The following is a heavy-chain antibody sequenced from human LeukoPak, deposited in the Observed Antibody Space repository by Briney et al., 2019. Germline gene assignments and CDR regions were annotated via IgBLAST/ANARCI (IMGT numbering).Heavy chain of an antibody. CDR1: GFTFSSDA. J-gene: IGHJ3*02. Sequence: PGGSLRLSCAASGFTFSSDAMSWVRQAPGKGLDWVSAISGSGGSTYYADSVKGRFTISRDNSKNTLYLQMNSLRAEDTAVYYCARPKRADDAFDIWGQGTMVTVSS. CDR2: ISGSGGST. V-gene: IGHV3-23*01. CDR3: ARPKRADDAFDI.